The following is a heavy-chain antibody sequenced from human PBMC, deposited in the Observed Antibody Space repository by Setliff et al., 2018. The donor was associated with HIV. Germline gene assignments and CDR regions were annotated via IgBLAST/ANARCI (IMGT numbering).Heavy chain of an antibody. D-gene: IGHD1-26*01. CDR1: GYIFTMYT. CDR2: INTVNGNT. Sequence: ASVKVSCKASGYIFTMYTMYWVRQAPGQRLEWMGRINTVNGNTKYSQNFQGRVTITRDTSANTANMELSSLRSEDTAVYYCARAGRRGREQGSKGFDPWGQGTLVTV. CDR3: ARAGRRGREQGSKGFDP. J-gene: IGHJ5*02. V-gene: IGHV1-3*04.